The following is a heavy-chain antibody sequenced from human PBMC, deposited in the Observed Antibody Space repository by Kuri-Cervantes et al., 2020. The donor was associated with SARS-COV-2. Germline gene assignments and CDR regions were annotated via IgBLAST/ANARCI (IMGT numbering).Heavy chain of an antibody. CDR2: IYYSGST. CDR1: GGSISSSSYY. J-gene: IGHJ2*01. Sequence: SETLSLTCTVSGGSISSSSYYWGWIRQPPGKGLERIGSIYYSGSTYYNPSLKSRVTISVDTSKNQFSLKLSSVTAADTAVYFCARDLLGFVRGFDLWGRGALVTVSS. D-gene: IGHD3-16*01. CDR3: ARDLLGFVRGFDL. V-gene: IGHV4-39*02.